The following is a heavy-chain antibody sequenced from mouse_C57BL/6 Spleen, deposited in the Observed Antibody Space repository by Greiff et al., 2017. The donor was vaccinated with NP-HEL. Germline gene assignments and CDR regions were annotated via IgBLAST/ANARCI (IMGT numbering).Heavy chain of an antibody. CDR2: INPSSGYT. J-gene: IGHJ2*01. CDR1: GYTFTSYT. CDR3: ARVYDGYYYFDY. V-gene: IGHV1-4*01. D-gene: IGHD2-3*01. Sequence: QVHVKQSGAELARPGASVKMSCKASGYTFTSYTMHWVKQRPGQGLEWIGYINPSSGYTKYNQKFKDKAKLTADKSSSTAYMQLSSLTSEDSAVYYCARVYDGYYYFDYWGQGTTLTVSS.